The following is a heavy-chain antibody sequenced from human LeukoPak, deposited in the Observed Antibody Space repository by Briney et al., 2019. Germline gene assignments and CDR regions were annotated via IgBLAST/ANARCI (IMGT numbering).Heavy chain of an antibody. CDR3: ARSPPLRYFDWLPLQGDYYYYMDV. V-gene: IGHV4-34*01. CDR2: INHSGST. Sequence: PSETLSLTCVVYGGSFSGYYWSWIRQPPGKGLEWIGEINHSGSTNYNPSLKSRVTISVDTSKNQFSLKLSSVTAADTAVYYCARSPPLRYFDWLPLQGDYYYYMDVWGKGTTVTISS. D-gene: IGHD3-9*01. J-gene: IGHJ6*03. CDR1: GGSFSGYY.